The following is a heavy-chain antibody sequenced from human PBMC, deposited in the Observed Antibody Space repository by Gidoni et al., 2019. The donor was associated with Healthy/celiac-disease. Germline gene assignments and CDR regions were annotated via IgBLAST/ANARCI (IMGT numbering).Heavy chain of an antibody. V-gene: IGHV3-30*03. CDR3: AGDYSTSTAP. CDR2: ISYDGSNK. D-gene: IGHD6-6*01. CDR1: GFTFSSYG. J-gene: IGHJ5*02. Sequence: QVQLVESGGGVVQPGRSLRLSCAASGFTFSSYGMHWVRQAPGKGLEWVAVISYDGSNKYYADSVKGRFTISRDNSKNTLYLQMNSLRAEDTAVYYCAGDYSTSTAPWGQGTLVTVSS.